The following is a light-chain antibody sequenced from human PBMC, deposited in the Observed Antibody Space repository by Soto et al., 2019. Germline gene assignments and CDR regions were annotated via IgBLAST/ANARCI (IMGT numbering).Light chain of an antibody. Sequence: DIQLTQSPSVLSASAGDTVTITCRASQALSNYLAWYQKKPGKAPDLLIYKASTLKSGVPSRFSGSGSGTEFTLTISSLQPDDFATYYCQHYNSYSEAFGQGTKVEIK. CDR3: QHYNSYSEA. CDR2: KAS. V-gene: IGKV1-5*03. J-gene: IGKJ1*01. CDR1: QALSNY.